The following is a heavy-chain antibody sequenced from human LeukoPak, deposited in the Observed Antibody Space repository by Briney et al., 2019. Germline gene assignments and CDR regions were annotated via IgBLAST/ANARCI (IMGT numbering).Heavy chain of an antibody. CDR1: GYTFTSYG. D-gene: IGHD1-26*01. V-gene: IGHV1-18*01. Sequence: GGSLRLSCKASGYTFTSYGISWVRQAPGQGLEWMGWISAYNGNTNYAQKLQGRVTMTTDTSTSTAYMELRSLRSDDTAVYYCARAFRVGATTAGYWGQGTLVTVSS. CDR3: ARAFRVGATTAGY. J-gene: IGHJ4*02. CDR2: ISAYNGNT.